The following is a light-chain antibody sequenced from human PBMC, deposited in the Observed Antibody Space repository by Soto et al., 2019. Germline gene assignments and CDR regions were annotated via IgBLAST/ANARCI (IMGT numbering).Light chain of an antibody. J-gene: IGKJ4*01. CDR2: GAS. V-gene: IGKV3D-15*01. CDR1: QSVSDN. Sequence: EIVITQAPATLSVSPGERATLSCRASQSVSDNLAWYKQTSGQAPRLLIYGASLRATGIPARFSGSGSGTEFTLTISSLQSEDFAVYYCQQYNNWPRTLGGGTKVDI. CDR3: QQYNNWPRT.